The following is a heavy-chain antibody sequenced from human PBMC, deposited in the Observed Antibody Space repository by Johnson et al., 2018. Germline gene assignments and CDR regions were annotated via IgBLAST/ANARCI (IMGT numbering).Heavy chain of an antibody. V-gene: IGHV3-74*02. J-gene: IGHJ3*01. D-gene: IGHD7-27*01. CDR2: ISGDGSDT. CDR1: GFTFTSYW. Sequence: VRLVESGGDLVQPGGSLRLCCEASGFTFTSYWMHWVRQVPGKGLVWVSCISGDGSDTRYADSVKDRFTISKDNAKNTLYLQMNNLRVEDTAVYYCANDDWGPRAFEAWGQGTMVTVSS. CDR3: ANDDWGPRAFEA.